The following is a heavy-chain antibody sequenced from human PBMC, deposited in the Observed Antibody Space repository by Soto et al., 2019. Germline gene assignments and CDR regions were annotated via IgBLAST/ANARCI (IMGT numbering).Heavy chain of an antibody. J-gene: IGHJ5*02. CDR1: GYTFTGYY. CDR2: INPNSGGT. CDR3: ARDNYDILTGYYKDNNWFDP. Sequence: ASVKVSCKASGYTFTGYYMHWVRQAPGQGLEWMGWINPNSGGTNYAQKFQGWVTMTRDTSISTAYMELSRLRSDDTAVYYCARDNYDILTGYYKDNNWFDPWGQGTLVTVSS. D-gene: IGHD3-9*01. V-gene: IGHV1-2*04.